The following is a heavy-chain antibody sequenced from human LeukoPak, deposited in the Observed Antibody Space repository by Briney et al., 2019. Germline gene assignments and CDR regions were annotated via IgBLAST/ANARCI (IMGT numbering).Heavy chain of an antibody. D-gene: IGHD4/OR15-4a*01. CDR3: ARVRGELLATRYYYYYYYMDV. CDR1: GYSFTSYG. V-gene: IGHV1-18*01. J-gene: IGHJ6*03. CDR2: ISAYNGNT. Sequence: GASVKVSCKASGYSFTSYGISWVRQAPGQGLEWMGWISAYNGNTNYAQKLQGRVTMTTDTSTSTAYMELRSLRSDDTAVYYCARVRGELLATRYYYYYYYMDVWGKGTTVTVSS.